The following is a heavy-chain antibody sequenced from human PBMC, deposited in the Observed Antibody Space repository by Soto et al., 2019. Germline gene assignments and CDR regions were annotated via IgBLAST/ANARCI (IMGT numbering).Heavy chain of an antibody. CDR1: GFTVSSNY. D-gene: IGHD6-13*01. CDR2: IYSGGST. Sequence: HPGGSLRLSCAASGFTVSSNYMSWVRQAPGKGLEWVSVIYSGGSTYYADSVKGRFTISRDNSKNTLYLQMNSLRAEDTAVYYCARALNIAAASNYYYYMDVWGKGTTVTVSS. V-gene: IGHV3-66*01. J-gene: IGHJ6*03. CDR3: ARALNIAAASNYYYYMDV.